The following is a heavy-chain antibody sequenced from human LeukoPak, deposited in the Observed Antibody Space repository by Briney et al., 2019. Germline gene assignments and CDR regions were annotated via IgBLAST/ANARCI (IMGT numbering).Heavy chain of an antibody. V-gene: IGHV3-21*01. CDR3: ARDKGYSYTPFDY. CDR2: ISTDGSST. Sequence: PGGSLRLSCAASGFTFSRYAMTWVRQAPGKGLEWVSRISTDGSSTTYADSVKGRFTISRDNAKNSLYLQMNSLRAEDTAVYYCARDKGYSYTPFDYWGQGTLVTVSS. J-gene: IGHJ4*02. CDR1: GFTFSRYA. D-gene: IGHD5-18*01.